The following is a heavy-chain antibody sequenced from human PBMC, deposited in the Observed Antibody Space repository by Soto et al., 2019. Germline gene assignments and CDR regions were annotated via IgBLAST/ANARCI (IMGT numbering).Heavy chain of an antibody. CDR2: ISGTSDYI. CDR1: GFTFSISS. D-gene: IGHD3-10*01. CDR3: ARDPSYYGLGSYYYFEY. Sequence: GGSLRLSCAASGFTFSISSMNWVRQAPGKGLEWVSSISGTSDYISYADSVKGRFTISRDNAKNSLYLQMNSLRAEDTAVYFCARDPSYYGLGSYYYFEYWGQGALVTVSS. V-gene: IGHV3-21*01. J-gene: IGHJ4*02.